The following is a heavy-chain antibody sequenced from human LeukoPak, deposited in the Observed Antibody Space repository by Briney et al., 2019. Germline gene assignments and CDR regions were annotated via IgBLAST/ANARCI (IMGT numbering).Heavy chain of an antibody. Sequence: SQTLSLTCTVSGGSISSGGYYWSWIRQPPGKGLEWIGYIYHSGSTYYNPSLKSRVTISVDRSKNQFSLKLSSVTAADTAVYYCARELSSGREYYYYGMDVWGQGTTVTVSS. V-gene: IGHV4-30-2*01. CDR2: IYHSGST. D-gene: IGHD6-19*01. CDR3: ARELSSGREYYYYGMDV. CDR1: GGSISSGGYY. J-gene: IGHJ6*02.